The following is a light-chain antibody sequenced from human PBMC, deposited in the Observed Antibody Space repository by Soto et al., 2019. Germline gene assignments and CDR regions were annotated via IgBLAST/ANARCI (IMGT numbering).Light chain of an antibody. CDR2: ANA. CDR3: QSYDSSLSGWI. J-gene: IGLJ2*01. V-gene: IGLV1-40*01. Sequence: QSALTQPPSVSGAPGQRVAISCTGTISNIGAGSHVHWYQQLPGAAPKLLIYANALRPSGVPDRFSGSKSGTSASLAITGLQAEDEADYYCQSYDSSLSGWIFGGGTKVTVL. CDR1: ISNIGAGSH.